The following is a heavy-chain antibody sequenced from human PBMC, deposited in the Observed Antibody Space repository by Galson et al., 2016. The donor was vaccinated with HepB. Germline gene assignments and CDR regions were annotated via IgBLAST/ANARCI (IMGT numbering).Heavy chain of an antibody. D-gene: IGHD3-10*01. CDR1: GFTFNTDA. V-gene: IGHV3-30-3*01. CDR2: VAYDGITK. CDR3: VSPGDEGQRFGLLGV. Sequence: SLRLSCAASGFTFNTDAMHWVRQAPGRGLEWVAVVAYDGITKYYADSVNGRFTISRDNSKNTLYLQTNSLSAEDTAVSYCVSPGDEGQRFGLLGVWGQGTTVTVSS. J-gene: IGHJ6*02.